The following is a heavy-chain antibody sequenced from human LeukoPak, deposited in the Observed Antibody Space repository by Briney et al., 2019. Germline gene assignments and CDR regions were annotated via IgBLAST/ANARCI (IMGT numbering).Heavy chain of an antibody. V-gene: IGHV4-30-2*01. CDR1: VDSISSDCHS. CDR2: IYHSGST. D-gene: IGHD2-15*01. Sequence: SRTLSLTWAVSVDSISSDCHSWSWIRQPPGKGLEWIGYIYHSGSTYYTTSLESRVTISVDRSKNQFSLKLSSVTAADTAVYYCARETRYCSGGSCYSGMDVWGQGTTVTVSS. CDR3: ARETRYCSGGSCYSGMDV. J-gene: IGHJ6*02.